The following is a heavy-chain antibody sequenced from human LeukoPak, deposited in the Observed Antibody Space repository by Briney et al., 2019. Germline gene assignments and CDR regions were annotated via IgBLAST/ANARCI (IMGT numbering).Heavy chain of an antibody. CDR3: ARGLGYCSSTSCQGSWFDP. J-gene: IGHJ5*02. D-gene: IGHD2-2*01. CDR1: GFTFSSYA. V-gene: IGHV3-30-3*01. CDR2: ISYDGSNK. Sequence: PGGSLRLSCAASGFTFSSYAMHWVRQAPGKGLEWVAVISYDGSNKYYADSVKGRFTISRDNPKNTLYLQMNSPRAEDTAVYYCARGLGYCSSTSCQGSWFDPWGQGTLVTVSS.